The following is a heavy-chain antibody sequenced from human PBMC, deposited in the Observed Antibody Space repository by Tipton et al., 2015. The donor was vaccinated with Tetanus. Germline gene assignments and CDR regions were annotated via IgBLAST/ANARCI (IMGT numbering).Heavy chain of an antibody. CDR2: IGWNGGSI. CDR1: GFTFDDYA. V-gene: IGHV3-9*01. D-gene: IGHD2/OR15-2a*01. J-gene: IGHJ2*01. CDR3: AKGRVPASMGTYWFFDL. Sequence: SLRLSCAASGFTFDDYAMHWARQAPGKGLEWVSGIGWNGGSIGYADSVKGRFTISRDNAKNSLYLQMNSLRLEDTAFYYCAKGRVPASMGTYWFFDLWGRGSLVTVSS.